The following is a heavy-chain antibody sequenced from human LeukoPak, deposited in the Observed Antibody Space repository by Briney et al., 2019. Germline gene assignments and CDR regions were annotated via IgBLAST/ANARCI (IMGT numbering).Heavy chain of an antibody. CDR2: IIPIFGTA. CDR3: AIMGGSTTRAVDY. CDR1: GGTFSSYA. Sequence: SVKVSCKASGGTFSSYAISWVRQAPGQGLEWMGGIIPIFGTANYAQKFQGRVTLTADKSTSTAYMELSSLRSEDTAMYYCAIMGGSTTRAVDYWAQGTLVTVSS. J-gene: IGHJ4*02. V-gene: IGHV1-69*06. D-gene: IGHD2-8*01.